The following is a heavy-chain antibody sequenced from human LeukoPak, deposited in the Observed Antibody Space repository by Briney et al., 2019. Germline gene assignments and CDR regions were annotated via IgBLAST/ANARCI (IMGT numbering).Heavy chain of an antibody. D-gene: IGHD5-12*01. CDR3: AGDHSGYSIDY. CDR1: GGSFSGYY. J-gene: IGHJ4*02. CDR2: INHSGST. Sequence: SETLSLTCAVYGGSFSGYYWSWIRQPPGKGLEWIGEINHSGSTNYNPSLKSRVTISVDTSKNQFSLKLSSVTAADTAVYYCAGDHSGYSIDYWGQGTLVTVSS. V-gene: IGHV4-34*01.